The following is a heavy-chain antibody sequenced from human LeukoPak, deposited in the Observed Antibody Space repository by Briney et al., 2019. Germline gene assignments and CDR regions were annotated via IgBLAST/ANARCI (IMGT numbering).Heavy chain of an antibody. CDR2: IVVGSGNT. D-gene: IGHD3-10*01. CDR1: GFTFTSSA. Sequence: GTSVKVSCKASGFTFTSSARQWVRQARGQRLEWIGWIVVGSGNTNYAQKFQERVTITRDMSTSTAYMELSSLRSEDTAVYYCAAGYYGSGISVAFDIWGQGTMVTVSS. J-gene: IGHJ3*02. CDR3: AAGYYGSGISVAFDI. V-gene: IGHV1-58*02.